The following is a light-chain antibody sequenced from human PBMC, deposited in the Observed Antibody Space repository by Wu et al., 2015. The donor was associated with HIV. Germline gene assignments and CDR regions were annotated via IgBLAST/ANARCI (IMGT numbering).Light chain of an antibody. CDR2: VFP. Sequence: YQHTPGQLPDSSSMVFPGRALGIPDRFSGSGSEYQTFTLTISSLEPEDFAVYYCQHYGSSQWTFGQGTKVEIK. CDR3: QHYGSSQWT. J-gene: IGKJ1*01. V-gene: IGKV3-20*01.